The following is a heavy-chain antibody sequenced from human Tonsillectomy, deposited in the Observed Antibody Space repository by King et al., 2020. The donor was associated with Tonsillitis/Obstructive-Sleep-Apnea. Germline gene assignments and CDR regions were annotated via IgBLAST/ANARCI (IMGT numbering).Heavy chain of an antibody. D-gene: IGHD1-1*01. V-gene: IGHV3-72*01. CDR3: TRVWRGHWNDY. Sequence: VQLVESGGGLVQPGGSLRLSCAASGFPYSNHYMDWARQVPGRGLEWVGRIRNKDSAYTTDYDASVKGRFTISRDDSKNSLYLQMNSLKTEDTAVYYCTRVWRGHWNDYWGQGALVTVSS. CDR2: IRNKDSAYTT. J-gene: IGHJ4*01. CDR1: GFPYSNHY.